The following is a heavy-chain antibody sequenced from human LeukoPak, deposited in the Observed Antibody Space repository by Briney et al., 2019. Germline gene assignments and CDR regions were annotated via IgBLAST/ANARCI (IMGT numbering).Heavy chain of an antibody. D-gene: IGHD2-2*01. Sequence: PGGSLTLSCAASGFTFNSYGMHWVRQAQGKGLEWVAFIRYDGSNKFHADSVKGRFTISRDASKSTLYLQMSSLRTEDTAVYYCAKQEYHGPDYWGQGTLVTISS. CDR2: IRYDGSNK. V-gene: IGHV3-30*02. CDR1: GFTFNSYG. CDR3: AKQEYHGPDY. J-gene: IGHJ4*02.